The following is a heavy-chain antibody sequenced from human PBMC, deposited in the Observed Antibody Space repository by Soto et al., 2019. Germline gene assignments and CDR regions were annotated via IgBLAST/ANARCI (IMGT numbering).Heavy chain of an antibody. CDR2: INAANGDT. Sequence: SVKDSCEASGYTFTSYGIHWVRQAPVQRLEWMGWINAANGDTKYSPKFQGRVTITRDTSASTAYMELSSLRSEDTAVYYCVRRHVSATGIDWFDPWGQGTLVTVSS. CDR3: VRRHVSATGIDWFDP. V-gene: IGHV1-3*01. CDR1: GYTFTSYG. J-gene: IGHJ5*02. D-gene: IGHD6-13*01.